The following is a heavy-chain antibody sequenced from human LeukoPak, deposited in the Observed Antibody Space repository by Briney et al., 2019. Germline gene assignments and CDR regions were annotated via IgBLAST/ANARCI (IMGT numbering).Heavy chain of an antibody. CDR3: ARDSSGWNYYFDL. CDR1: GGSISRSTCY. CDR2: IYNSGST. D-gene: IGHD6-19*01. Sequence: SETLSLTCTVSGGSISRSTCYWGWIRQPPGKGLEWIASIYNSGSTYYNPSLKSRVTISVDTSKNLFSLKLNSVTAADTAVYYCARDSSGWNYYFDLWGRGTLVTVSS. J-gene: IGHJ2*01. V-gene: IGHV4-39*07.